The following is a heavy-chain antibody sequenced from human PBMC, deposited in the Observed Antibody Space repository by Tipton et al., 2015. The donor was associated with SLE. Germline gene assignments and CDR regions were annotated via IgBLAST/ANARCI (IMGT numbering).Heavy chain of an antibody. V-gene: IGHV4-34*01. CDR1: GGSFSGYY. Sequence: TLSLTCAVYGGSFSGYYWTWIRQPPGKGLEWIGEINHSGSTNYNPSLKSRVTISVDTSKNQFSLKPDSVTASDTAVYYCARGGGYYGSGSYQGWFDPWGQGTLVTVSS. CDR2: INHSGST. CDR3: ARGGGYYGSGSYQGWFDP. J-gene: IGHJ5*02. D-gene: IGHD3-10*01.